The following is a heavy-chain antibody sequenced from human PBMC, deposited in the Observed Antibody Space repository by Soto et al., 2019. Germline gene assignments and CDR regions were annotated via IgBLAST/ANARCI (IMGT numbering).Heavy chain of an antibody. J-gene: IGHJ3*02. Sequence: LRLSCAASGFTFSSYAMNWVRQAPGKGLEWVSAISGSGGSTYYADSVKGRFTISRDNSKSTLYLQMNSLRAEDTAVYYGVVAATDDAFDIWGQGTMVTVSS. CDR3: VVAATDDAFDI. CDR1: GFTFSSYA. D-gene: IGHD2-15*01. V-gene: IGHV3-23*01. CDR2: ISGSGGST.